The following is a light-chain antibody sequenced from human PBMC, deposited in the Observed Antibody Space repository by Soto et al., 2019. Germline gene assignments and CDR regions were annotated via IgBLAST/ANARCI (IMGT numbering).Light chain of an antibody. CDR2: YDS. V-gene: IGLV3-21*04. Sequence: SYELTQPPSVSVAPGKTATITCGGDDIGSKTVHWYRQKPGQAPVLVIYYDSDRAPGIPERISGSNSGNTATLTITRVEGGDEADYYCQVRDSSTDYWVLGGGTKVTVL. CDR1: DIGSKT. CDR3: QVRDSSTDYWV. J-gene: IGLJ3*02.